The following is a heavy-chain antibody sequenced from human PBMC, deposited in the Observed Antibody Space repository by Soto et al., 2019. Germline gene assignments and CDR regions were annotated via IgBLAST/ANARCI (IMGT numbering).Heavy chain of an antibody. Sequence: QITLKESGPTLVKPTQTLTLTCTFSGFSLSTNGVGVCWIRQPPGKALEWLAVIYWDDAKHYIPSLKSRLTITKDTFKHQVVLTMTTMDPVDTATYYCALTNYGEYPTDYWGQGTLVTGSS. CDR2: IYWDDAK. CDR3: ALTNYGEYPTDY. J-gene: IGHJ4*02. D-gene: IGHD4-17*01. CDR1: GFSLSTNGVG. V-gene: IGHV2-5*02.